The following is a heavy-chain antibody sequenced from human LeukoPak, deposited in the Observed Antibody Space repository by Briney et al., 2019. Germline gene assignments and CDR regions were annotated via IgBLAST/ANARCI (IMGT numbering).Heavy chain of an antibody. J-gene: IGHJ4*02. D-gene: IGHD2-2*01. CDR2: ISSNGGST. Sequence: GGSLRLSCAASGFTFSSYAMHWVRQAPGKGLEYVSAISSNGGSTYYANSVKGRFTISRDNSKNTLYLQMGSLRAEDMAVYYCARGPDLYCSSTSCYASDYWGQGTLATVSS. V-gene: IGHV3-64*01. CDR1: GFTFSSYA. CDR3: ARGPDLYCSSTSCYASDY.